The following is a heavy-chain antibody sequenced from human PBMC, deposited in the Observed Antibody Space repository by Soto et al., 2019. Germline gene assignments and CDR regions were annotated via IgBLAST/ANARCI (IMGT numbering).Heavy chain of an antibody. CDR3: AKTGYYYDSSGYPFDP. CDR2: IGGSGGST. CDR1: GFTFSSYA. J-gene: IGHJ5*02. V-gene: IGHV3-23*01. Sequence: GGSLRLSCAASGFTFSSYAMSWVRQAPGKGLEWVSAIGGSGGSTYYADSVKGRFTISRDNSKNTLYLQMNSLRAEDTAVYYCAKTGYYYDSSGYPFDPWGQGTLVTVSS. D-gene: IGHD3-22*01.